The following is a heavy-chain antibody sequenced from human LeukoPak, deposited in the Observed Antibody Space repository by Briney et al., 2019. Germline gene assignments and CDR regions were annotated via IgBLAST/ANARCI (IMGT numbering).Heavy chain of an antibody. CDR1: GFSVSNNY. V-gene: IGHV3-53*01. Sequence: PGGSLRLSCAASGFSVSNNYMNWVRQASGKRLEWVSVMHSDGRTFYADSVKGRFTISRDKSKNMFYLQMDSLRAEDTAVYYCARDPDDRSGLDAFETWGQGTKVTVS. CDR3: ARDPDDRSGLDAFET. CDR2: MHSDGRT. D-gene: IGHD3-22*01. J-gene: IGHJ3*02.